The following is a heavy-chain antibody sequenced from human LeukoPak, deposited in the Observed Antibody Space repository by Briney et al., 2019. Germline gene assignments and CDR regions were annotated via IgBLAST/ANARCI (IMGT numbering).Heavy chain of an antibody. V-gene: IGHV1-8*01. CDR3: ARAYHGSGSYYNGGEFDY. J-gene: IGHJ4*02. CDR1: GYTFTSYD. Sequence: ASVKVSCKASGYTFTSYDINWVRQATGQGLEWMGWMNPNSGNTGYAQKFQGRVTMTRNTSIGTAYMELSSLRSEDTAVYYCARAYHGSGSYYNGGEFDYWGQGTLVTVSS. CDR2: MNPNSGNT. D-gene: IGHD3-10*01.